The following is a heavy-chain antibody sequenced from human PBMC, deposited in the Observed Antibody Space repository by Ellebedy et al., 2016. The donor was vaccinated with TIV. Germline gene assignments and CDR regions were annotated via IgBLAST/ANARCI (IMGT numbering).Heavy chain of an antibody. CDR2: IYYSGST. CDR3: ARHRCGGDCRASPKYNWFDP. Sequence: SETLSLXCTVSGGSVSSGSYYWSWIRQPPGKGLEWIGYIYYSGSTNYNPSLKSRVTISVDTSKNQFSLKLSSVTAADTAVYYCARHRCGGDCRASPKYNWFDPWGQGTLVTVSS. V-gene: IGHV4-61*01. J-gene: IGHJ5*02. CDR1: GGSVSSGSYY. D-gene: IGHD2-21*02.